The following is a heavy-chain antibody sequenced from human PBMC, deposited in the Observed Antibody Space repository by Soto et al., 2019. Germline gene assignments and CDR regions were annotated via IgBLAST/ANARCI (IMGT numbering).Heavy chain of an antibody. CDR3: ARGSGPFYYFDY. CDR2: INHSGST. CDR1: GGSFSGYY. J-gene: IGHJ4*02. Sequence: SETLSLTCAVYGGSFSGYYWSWIRQPPGKGLEWIGEINHSGSTNYNPSLKSRVTISVDTSKNQFSLKLSSVTAADTAVYYCARGSGPFYYFDYWGQGTLVTVFS. V-gene: IGHV4-34*01. D-gene: IGHD6-25*01.